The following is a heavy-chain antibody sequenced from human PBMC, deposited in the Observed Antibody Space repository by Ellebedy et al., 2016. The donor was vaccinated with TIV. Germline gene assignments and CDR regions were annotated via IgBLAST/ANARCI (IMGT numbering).Heavy chain of an antibody. V-gene: IGHV4-34*01. Sequence: GSLRLSXAVYGGSFSGYYWSWIRQPPGKGLEWIGEINHSGSTNYNPSLKSRVTISVDTSKNQFSLKLSSVTAADTAVYYCARVSPRRYNWNYDSLRGYFDYWGQGTLVTVSS. J-gene: IGHJ4*02. CDR3: ARVSPRRYNWNYDSLRGYFDY. CDR2: INHSGST. CDR1: GGSFSGYY. D-gene: IGHD1-7*01.